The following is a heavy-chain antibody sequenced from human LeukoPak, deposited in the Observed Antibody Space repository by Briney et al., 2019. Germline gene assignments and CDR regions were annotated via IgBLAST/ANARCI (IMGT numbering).Heavy chain of an antibody. CDR1: GFTFSSYG. CDR2: IRYDGSNK. V-gene: IGHV3-30*02. J-gene: IGHJ4*02. D-gene: IGHD6-6*01. Sequence: GGSLRLSCAASGFTFSSYGMHWVRQAPGKGLEWVAFIRYDGSNKYYADSEKGRFTISRDNSKNTLYLQMNSLRAEDTAVYYCAKDRVLGSSSWGLKNNLDYWGQGTLVTVSS. CDR3: AKDRVLGSSSWGLKNNLDY.